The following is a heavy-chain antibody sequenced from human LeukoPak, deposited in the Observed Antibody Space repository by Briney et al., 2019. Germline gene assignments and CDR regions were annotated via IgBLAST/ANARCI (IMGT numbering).Heavy chain of an antibody. V-gene: IGHV1-2*02. D-gene: IGHD3-10*01. Sequence: ASVKVSCKASGYTFTGYYIHWVRQAPGQGLEWMGWINPNSGGTKVAQKFQGRVTMTRDTSISTAYMELSGLGSDDTAVYYCGSWDYGSGSYSPYYWGQGTLVTVSS. J-gene: IGHJ4*02. CDR2: INPNSGGT. CDR3: GSWDYGSGSYSPYY. CDR1: GYTFTGYY.